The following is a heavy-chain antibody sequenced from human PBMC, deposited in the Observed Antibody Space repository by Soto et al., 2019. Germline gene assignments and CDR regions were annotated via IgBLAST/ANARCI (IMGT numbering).Heavy chain of an antibody. CDR2: IKPDGSGK. CDR3: ASNIFYDFWSGYYAFDI. CDR1: GFILSSYW. Sequence: GGSLRLSCVASGFILSSYWMSWVRQAPGKGLEWVANIKPDGSGKYYVDSVKGRFTISRDNAKNSLYLQMNSLRAEDTAVYYCASNIFYDFWSGYYAFDIWGRGTMVTVSS. D-gene: IGHD3-3*01. J-gene: IGHJ3*02. V-gene: IGHV3-7*01.